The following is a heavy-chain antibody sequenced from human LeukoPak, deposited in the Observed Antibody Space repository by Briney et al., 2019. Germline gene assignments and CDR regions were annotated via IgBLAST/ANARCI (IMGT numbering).Heavy chain of an antibody. J-gene: IGHJ4*02. CDR1: GASITSNW. CDR3: ARHIGILGKWGFDY. CDR2: IHHSASP. Sequence: SETLSLTCAVSGASITSNWWSWVRQSPGKGLEWIGEIHHSASPNYNTSLKSRVTLSLDKSQNQFSLKVTSVTAADTAVYYCARHIGILGKWGFDYWGQGTLVTVSS. V-gene: IGHV4-4*02. D-gene: IGHD2/OR15-2a*01.